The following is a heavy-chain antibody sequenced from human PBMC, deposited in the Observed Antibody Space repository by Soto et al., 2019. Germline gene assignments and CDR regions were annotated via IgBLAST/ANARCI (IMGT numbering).Heavy chain of an antibody. J-gene: IGHJ3*01. V-gene: IGHV3-48*01. Sequence: DEHLVQSGGGLGQPGGSLRLSCAASGLTFKTYGMNWVRRSPGKGLEWIAFISGTGSTIYYADSVQGCFIVSRDNSNNSLHLQVKSLRTDATAVYYCAREGCTSASCYSYIRAFDVWGQGTEVSLSS. D-gene: IGHD2-21*02. CDR2: ISGTGSTI. CDR1: GLTFKTYG. CDR3: AREGCTSASCYSYIRAFDV.